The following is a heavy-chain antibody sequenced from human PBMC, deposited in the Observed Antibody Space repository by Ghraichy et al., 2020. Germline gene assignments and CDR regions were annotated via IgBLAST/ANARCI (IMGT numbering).Heavy chain of an antibody. V-gene: IGHV3-21*01. J-gene: IGHJ6*02. CDR3: ARRMVRGGYYYGMDV. CDR2: ISSSSSYI. CDR1: GFTFSSYS. D-gene: IGHD3-10*01. Sequence: GGSLRLSCAASGFTFSSYSMNWVRQAPGKGLEWVSSISSSSSYIYYADSVKGRFTISRDNAKNSLYLQMNSLRAEDTAVYYCARRMVRGGYYYGMDVWGQGTTVTVSS.